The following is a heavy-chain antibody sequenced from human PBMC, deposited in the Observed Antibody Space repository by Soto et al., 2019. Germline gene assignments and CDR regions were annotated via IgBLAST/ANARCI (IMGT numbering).Heavy chain of an antibody. D-gene: IGHD3-22*01. CDR2: INPSGGST. CDR1: GYTLTSYY. V-gene: IGHV1-46*01. J-gene: IGHJ4*02. CDR3: ARDRDYDSSSYYPYYFDY. Sequence: ASVKVYCKASGYTLTSYYMHWVRQAPGQGLEWMGIINPSGGSTSYAQKFQGRVTMTRDTSTSTVYMELSSLRSEDTAVYYCARDRDYDSSSYYPYYFDYWGQGTLGT.